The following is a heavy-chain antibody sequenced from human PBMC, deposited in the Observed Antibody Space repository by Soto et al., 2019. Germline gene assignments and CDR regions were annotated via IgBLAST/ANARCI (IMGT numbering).Heavy chain of an antibody. CDR2: MYDSGRS. Sequence: SETLSLTCSVSGGSISNNYWSWIRQSPGKGLEWIGYMYDSGRSNYNPSLQGRATISGDTSKNQFSLRLTSVTPADTAVYYCARTHGSGSWWFDPGGQGTLFTVSS. CDR1: GGSISNNY. V-gene: IGHV4-59*01. J-gene: IGHJ5*02. CDR3: ARTHGSGSWWFDP. D-gene: IGHD3-10*01.